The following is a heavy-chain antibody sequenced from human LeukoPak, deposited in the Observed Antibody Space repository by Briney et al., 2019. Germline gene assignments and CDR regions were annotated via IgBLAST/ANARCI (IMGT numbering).Heavy chain of an antibody. CDR1: GFTFSSYG. J-gene: IGHJ6*02. D-gene: IGHD6-13*01. V-gene: IGHV3-30*03. Sequence: PGGSLRLSCAASGFTFSSYGMHWVRQAPGKGLEWVAVISYDGSNKYYADSVKGRFTISRDNSKNSLYLQMNSLRAEDTAVYYCARAASGLGSSWYKYYYYGMDVWGQGTTVTVSS. CDR2: ISYDGSNK. CDR3: ARAASGLGSSWYKYYYYGMDV.